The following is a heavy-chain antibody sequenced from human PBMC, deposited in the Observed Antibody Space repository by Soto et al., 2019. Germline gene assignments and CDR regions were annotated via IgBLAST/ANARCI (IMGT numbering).Heavy chain of an antibody. CDR3: VRGYSGTYGCFDP. CDR2: VNSDGSST. D-gene: IGHD1-26*01. Sequence: EVQLVESGGGLVQPGGSLRLSCAASGFTISSHWMHWVRQAPGKGLVWVSRVNSDGSSTSYADSVKGRFIISRDNAKNTRYLHMNILRTEDPAVYYWVRGYSGTYGCFDPWGQGTLVTVSS. V-gene: IGHV3-74*01. J-gene: IGHJ5*02. CDR1: GFTISSHW.